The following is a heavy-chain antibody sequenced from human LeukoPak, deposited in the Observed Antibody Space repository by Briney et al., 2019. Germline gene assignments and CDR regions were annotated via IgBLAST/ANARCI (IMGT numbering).Heavy chain of an antibody. Sequence: GASVKVSCKASGYTFTGYYMHWVRQAPGQGLEWMGWINPNSGGTNYGQKFQGRVTMTRDTSISTAYMELSRLRSDDTAVYYCAREHDSSGYYDRFQHWGQGTLVTVSS. V-gene: IGHV1-2*02. CDR3: AREHDSSGYYDRFQH. J-gene: IGHJ1*01. D-gene: IGHD3-22*01. CDR2: INPNSGGT. CDR1: GYTFTGYY.